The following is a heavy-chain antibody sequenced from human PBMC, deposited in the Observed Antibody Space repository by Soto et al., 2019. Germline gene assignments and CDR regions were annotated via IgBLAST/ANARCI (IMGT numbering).Heavy chain of an antibody. Sequence: QVQLVESGGGMVQPGMSLRLSCAASGFTFSSYGMHWVRQAPGKGLEWVAVIWYDGSNKYYADSVKGRFTISRDNSKNTLYLQMNSLRAEDTAVYYCARAQYGGNSFFDYWGQGTLVTVSS. D-gene: IGHD2-21*02. CDR3: ARAQYGGNSFFDY. CDR1: GFTFSSYG. V-gene: IGHV3-33*01. J-gene: IGHJ4*02. CDR2: IWYDGSNK.